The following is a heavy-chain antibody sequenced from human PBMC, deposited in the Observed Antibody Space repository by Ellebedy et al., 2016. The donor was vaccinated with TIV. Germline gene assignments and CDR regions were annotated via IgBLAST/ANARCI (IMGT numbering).Heavy chain of an antibody. CDR2: INNDGTAT. V-gene: IGHV3-74*01. CDR1: GFSFSWHW. D-gene: IGHD2-2*01. J-gene: IGHJ4*02. Sequence: GGSLRLXCAASGFSFSWHWMHWVRQAPGKGLVWVSRINNDGTATTYADSVKGRFTISRDNANNSLYLQMNSLRDEDTAVYYCASTLSSTSWLCWGQGTLVTVSS. CDR3: ASTLSSTSWLC.